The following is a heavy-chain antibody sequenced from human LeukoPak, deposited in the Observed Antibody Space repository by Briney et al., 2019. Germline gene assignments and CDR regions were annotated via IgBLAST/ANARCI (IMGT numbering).Heavy chain of an antibody. J-gene: IGHJ5*02. CDR1: GDSVSSNSAA. V-gene: IGHV6-1*01. CDR3: ARGSYSSSWYWFDP. CDR2: TYYRSKWYN. D-gene: IGHD6-13*01. Sequence: PSQTLSLTCAISGDSVSSNSAAWNWIRQSPSRGLEWLRRTYYRSKWYNDYAVSVESRITINPDTSKNQFSLQLNSVTPEDTAVYYCARGSYSSSWYWFDPWGQGTLVTVSS.